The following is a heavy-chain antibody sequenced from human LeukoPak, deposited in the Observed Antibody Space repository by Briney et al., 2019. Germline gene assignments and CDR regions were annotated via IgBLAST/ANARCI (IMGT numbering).Heavy chain of an antibody. Sequence: SETLSLTCTVSGGTISRYYWSWLRQPPGKGLEWIGYIYYSGSTNHNPSLKSRVTISVDTSKNQFSLKLSSVTAADTAVYYCARHVKGSTHGFDPWGQGTLVTVSS. CDR1: GGTISRYY. V-gene: IGHV4-59*08. D-gene: IGHD2/OR15-2a*01. CDR3: ARHVKGSTHGFDP. J-gene: IGHJ5*02. CDR2: IYYSGST.